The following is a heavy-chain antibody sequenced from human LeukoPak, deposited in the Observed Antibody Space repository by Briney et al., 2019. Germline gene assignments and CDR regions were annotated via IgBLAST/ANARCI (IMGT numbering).Heavy chain of an antibody. Sequence: SETLSLTCTVSGGSISSGDYYWSWLRQPPGKGLEWIGYIYYSGNTYYNPSLKSRVTISVDTSKNQFSLKLSSVTAADTAVYYCARVDEDAFDIWGQGTMVTVSS. CDR1: GGSISSGDYY. CDR2: IYYSGNT. V-gene: IGHV4-30-4*08. J-gene: IGHJ3*02. CDR3: ARVDEDAFDI.